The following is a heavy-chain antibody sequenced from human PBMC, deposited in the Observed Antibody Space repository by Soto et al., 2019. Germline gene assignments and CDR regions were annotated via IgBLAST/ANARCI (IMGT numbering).Heavy chain of an antibody. J-gene: IGHJ6*02. Sequence: SLRLSCAASGFTFSSYAMHWVRQAPGKGLEWVAVISYDGSNKYYADSVKGRFTISRDNSKNTLYLQMNSLRAEDTAVYYCARGVTEISGMDVWGQGTTVTVSS. CDR2: ISYDGSNK. CDR1: GFTFSSYA. CDR3: ARGVTEISGMDV. V-gene: IGHV3-30-3*01. D-gene: IGHD2-21*02.